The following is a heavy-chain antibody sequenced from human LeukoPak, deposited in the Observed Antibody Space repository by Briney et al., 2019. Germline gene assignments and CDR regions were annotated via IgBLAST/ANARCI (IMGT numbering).Heavy chain of an antibody. V-gene: IGHV3-9*01. J-gene: IGHJ6*02. Sequence: PGRSLRLSCAASGFTFDDYAMHWVRQAPGKGLEWVSGISWNSGSIGYADSVKGRFTISRDNAKNSLYLQMNSLRAEDTALYYCAKEAARRGDDFWSRTGGMDVWGQGTTVTVSS. D-gene: IGHD3-3*01. CDR1: GFTFDDYA. CDR2: ISWNSGSI. CDR3: AKEAARRGDDFWSRTGGMDV.